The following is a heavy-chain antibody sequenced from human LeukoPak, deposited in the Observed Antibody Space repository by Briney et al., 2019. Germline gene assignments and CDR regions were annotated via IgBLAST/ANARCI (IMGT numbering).Heavy chain of an antibody. J-gene: IGHJ4*02. Sequence: NPSETLSLTCTVSGGSISSGDYYWSWIRQPPGKGLEWIGYIYYSGSTYYNPSLKSRVTISVDTSKNQFSLKLSSVTAADTAVYYCARESDSSSYWPIDYWGQGTLVTVSS. CDR2: IYYSGST. V-gene: IGHV4-30-4*08. CDR1: GGSISSGDYY. CDR3: ARESDSSSYWPIDY. D-gene: IGHD3-22*01.